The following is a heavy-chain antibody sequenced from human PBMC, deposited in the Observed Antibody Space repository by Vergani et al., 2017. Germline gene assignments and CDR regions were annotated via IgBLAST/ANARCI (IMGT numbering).Heavy chain of an antibody. CDR1: GGSISSGDYY. Sequence: QVQLQESGPGLVKPSQTLSLTCTVSGGSISSGDYYWSWIRQPPGKGLEWIGYIYYSGSTYYNPSLKSRVTISVDTSKNQFSLKLSSVTAADTAVYYCARASLGYCSGGSCYPRGYYYYYGMDVWDRGTTVTVSS. J-gene: IGHJ6*02. D-gene: IGHD2-15*01. CDR2: IYYSGST. V-gene: IGHV4-30-4*08. CDR3: ARASLGYCSGGSCYPRGYYYYYGMDV.